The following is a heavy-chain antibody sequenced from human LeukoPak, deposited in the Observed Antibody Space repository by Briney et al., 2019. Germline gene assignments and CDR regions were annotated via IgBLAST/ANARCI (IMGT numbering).Heavy chain of an antibody. J-gene: IGHJ6*04. CDR3: AELGITMIGGV. CDR2: ISSSGSTI. Sequence: GGSLRLSCEASGFTFSNYAMNWVRQAPGKGLEWVSYISSSGSTIYYADSVKGRFTISRDNAKNSLYLQMNSLRAEDTAVYYCAELGITMIGGVWGKGTTVTISS. D-gene: IGHD3-10*02. V-gene: IGHV3-48*03. CDR1: GFTFSNYA.